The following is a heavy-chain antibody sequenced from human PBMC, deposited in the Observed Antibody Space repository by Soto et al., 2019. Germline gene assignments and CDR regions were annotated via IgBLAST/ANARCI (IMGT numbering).Heavy chain of an antibody. J-gene: IGHJ4*02. CDR3: VRRVSGNYDY. D-gene: IGHD1-7*01. V-gene: IGHV3-64*01. CDR2: ISSNGGTT. CDR1: GFTFSSYD. Sequence: EVQLAESGGGMVQRGGSLSLSCVASGFTFSSYDMHWVRQAPGKGLEYVSSISSNGGTTYYGNSVKGRFTISRDNSKNTLYLQMGSHRAEDMAVYYCVRRVSGNYDYWGQGTLVTVSS.